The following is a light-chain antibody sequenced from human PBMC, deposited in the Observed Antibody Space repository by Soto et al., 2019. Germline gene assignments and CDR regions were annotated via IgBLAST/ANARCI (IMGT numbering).Light chain of an antibody. V-gene: IGKV3-20*01. J-gene: IGKJ1*01. Sequence: EIVLTQSPGTLSLSPGERATLSCRASQSVSSSNLAWYQQKPGQAPRLLIYCASSRATGIPDRFSGSGSGTDFTLTISRLEPEDFAVYYCQQYGSSPRTFGQGTKVDIK. CDR1: QSVSSSN. CDR3: QQYGSSPRT. CDR2: CAS.